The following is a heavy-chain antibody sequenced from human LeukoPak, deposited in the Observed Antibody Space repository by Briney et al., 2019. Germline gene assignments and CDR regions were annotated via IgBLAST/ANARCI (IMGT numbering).Heavy chain of an antibody. Sequence: SETLSLTCTVSGGSISSGDYYWSWIRQPPGKGLGWIGYIYYSGSTYYNPSLKSRVTISVDTSKNQFSLKLSSVTAADTAVYYCARGLVEVVGGYFDLWGRGTLVTVSS. CDR2: IYYSGST. V-gene: IGHV4-30-4*01. CDR1: GGSISSGDYY. CDR3: ARGLVEVVGGYFDL. D-gene: IGHD2-2*01. J-gene: IGHJ2*01.